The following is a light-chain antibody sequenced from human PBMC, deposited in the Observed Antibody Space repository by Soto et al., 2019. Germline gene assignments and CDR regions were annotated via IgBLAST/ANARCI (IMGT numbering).Light chain of an antibody. CDR3: QLSYSTPFT. Sequence: DIQMTQSPSSLSASVGDRVTITCRASQSISSYLIWYQQKPGKAPKLLIYAASSLQSGVPSRFSGSGSGTDFTLSISSLHPEFFATYYCQLSYSTPFTFVPGTKVDIK. CDR2: AAS. V-gene: IGKV1-39*01. J-gene: IGKJ3*01. CDR1: QSISSY.